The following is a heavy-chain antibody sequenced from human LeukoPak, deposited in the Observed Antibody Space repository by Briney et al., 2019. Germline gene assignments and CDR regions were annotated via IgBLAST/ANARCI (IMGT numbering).Heavy chain of an antibody. V-gene: IGHV4-59*01. CDR1: GGSISSYY. D-gene: IGHD2-8*01. J-gene: IGHJ5*02. CDR2: IYYSGST. CDR3: ARVCRRYCTNGVCYRSWFDP. Sequence: SSETLSLTCTVSGGSISSYYWSWIRQPPGKGLEWIGYIYYSGSTNYNPSLKSRVTISVDTSKNQFSLKLSSVTAADTAVYYCARVCRRYCTNGVCYRSWFDPWGQGTLVTVSS.